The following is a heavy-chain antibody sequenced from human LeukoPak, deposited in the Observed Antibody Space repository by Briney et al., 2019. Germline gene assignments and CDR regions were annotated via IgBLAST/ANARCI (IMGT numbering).Heavy chain of an antibody. Sequence: GGSLRLSCAASGFSFTSYAMSWVRQAPGKGLEWVSAISGGGGSTYYADSVKGRFAISRDNSKNTLYLQMNSLRAEDTAVYYCAKVIAAAADDAFDIWGQGTMVTVSS. D-gene: IGHD6-13*01. J-gene: IGHJ3*02. CDR2: ISGGGGST. CDR1: GFSFTSYA. V-gene: IGHV3-23*01. CDR3: AKVIAAAADDAFDI.